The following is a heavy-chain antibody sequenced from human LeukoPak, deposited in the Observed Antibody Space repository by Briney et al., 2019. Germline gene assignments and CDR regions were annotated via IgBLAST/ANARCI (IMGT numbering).Heavy chain of an antibody. J-gene: IGHJ6*03. CDR1: GYTFTSYD. CDR3: ARALSWTTESYYYMDV. V-gene: IGHV1-8*01. D-gene: IGHD3/OR15-3a*01. CDR2: MNPNSGNT. Sequence: ASVKVSCKASGYTFTSYDMNWVRQATGQGLEWLGWMNPNSGNTGYAQNFQGRVTMTPNTSITTAYMELSSLRSEDTAVYYCARALSWTTESYYYMDVWGKGTTVTVSS.